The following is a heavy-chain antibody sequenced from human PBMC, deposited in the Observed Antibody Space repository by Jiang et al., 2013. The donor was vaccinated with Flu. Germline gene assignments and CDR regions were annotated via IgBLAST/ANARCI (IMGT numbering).Heavy chain of an antibody. CDR1: GYTFTGYY. Sequence: GAEVKKPGASVKVSCKASGYTFTGYYMHWVRQAPGQGLEWMGRINPNSGGTNYAQKFQGRVTMTRDTSISTAYMELSRLRSDDTVVYYCARGLKTNYYDSSGHGAPYYGMDVWGQGTTVTVSS. CDR3: ARGLKTNYYDSSGHGAPYYGMDV. CDR2: INPNSGGT. D-gene: IGHD3-22*01. V-gene: IGHV1-2*05. J-gene: IGHJ6*02.